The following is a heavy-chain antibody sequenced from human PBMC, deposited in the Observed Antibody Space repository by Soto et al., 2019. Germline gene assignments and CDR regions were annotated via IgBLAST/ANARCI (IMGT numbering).Heavy chain of an antibody. J-gene: IGHJ6*02. CDR1: GGTFSSYA. V-gene: IGHV1-69*13. CDR2: IIPIFGTA. D-gene: IGHD3-3*01. CDR3: AIPHTIFGLEQYYYGMDV. Sequence: GASVKVSCRASGGTFSSYAISWVRQAPGQGLEWMGGIIPIFGTANYAQKFQGRVTITADESTSTAYMELSSLRSEDTAVYYCAIPHTIFGLEQYYYGMDVWGQGTTVTVSS.